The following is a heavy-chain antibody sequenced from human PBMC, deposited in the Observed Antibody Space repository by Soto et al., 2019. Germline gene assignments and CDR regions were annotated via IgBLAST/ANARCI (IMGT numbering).Heavy chain of an antibody. CDR1: GFTFSTYW. CDR3: ARDWGAPGRGSAFGYYYHFGMDV. J-gene: IGHJ6*02. CDR2: IKEDGSEE. D-gene: IGHD3-16*01. V-gene: IGHV3-7*05. Sequence: EVQLVESGGGLVQPGGSLRLSCAASGFTFSTYWMNWVRQAPGKGLEWVANIKEDGSEEYYVDSVKGRFTISRDNAKNSLFLYMNRLRGEETAVYYCARDWGAPGRGSAFGYYYHFGMDVWGQGTTVTVPS.